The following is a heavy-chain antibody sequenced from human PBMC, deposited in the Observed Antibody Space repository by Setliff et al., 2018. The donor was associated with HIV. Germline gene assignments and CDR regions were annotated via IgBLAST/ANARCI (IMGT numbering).Heavy chain of an antibody. V-gene: IGHV3-9*01. Sequence: GGSLRLSCAASGFTFDDYAMHWVRQVPGKGLEGVSGISWNSGTLGYADSVKGRFTISRDNAKNSLSLQMNSLRIEDTAFYYCAPEKERGSTWPLEHWGQGTLVTVSS. D-gene: IGHD6-13*01. CDR2: ISWNSGTL. J-gene: IGHJ1*01. CDR1: GFTFDDYA. CDR3: APEKERGSTWPLEH.